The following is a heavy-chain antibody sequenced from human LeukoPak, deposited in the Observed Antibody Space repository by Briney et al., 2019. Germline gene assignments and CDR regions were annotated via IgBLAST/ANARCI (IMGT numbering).Heavy chain of an antibody. CDR3: ARAPDYGDLTYYFDY. D-gene: IGHD4-17*01. CDR2: ISYDGSNK. Sequence: GGSLRLSCAASGFTFSSYGMHWVRQAPGKGLEWVAVISYDGSNKYYADSVKGRFTISRDNAKNTLYLQMNSLRAEDTAVYYCARAPDYGDLTYYFDYWGQGTLVTVSS. CDR1: GFTFSSYG. V-gene: IGHV3-30*03. J-gene: IGHJ4*02.